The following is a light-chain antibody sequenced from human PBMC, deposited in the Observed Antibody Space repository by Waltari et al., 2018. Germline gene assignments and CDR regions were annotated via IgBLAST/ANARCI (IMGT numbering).Light chain of an antibody. CDR1: QNINTW. Sequence: DIQMTQSPSTLSASVGERVTITCRASQNINTWLAWHQQKPGKAPKLLIDKASSLESGVPSRFSGSGSGTEFTLTISSLQPDDFATYYCLQYNGEPRTFGQGTKVEVK. CDR3: LQYNGEPRT. J-gene: IGKJ1*01. CDR2: KAS. V-gene: IGKV1-5*03.